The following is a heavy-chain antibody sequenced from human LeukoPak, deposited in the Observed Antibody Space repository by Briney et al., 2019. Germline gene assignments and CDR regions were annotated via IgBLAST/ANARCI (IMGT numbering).Heavy chain of an antibody. D-gene: IGHD3-10*01. V-gene: IGHV4-30-2*01. CDR3: ARGSDYGSGTPSNWFDP. Sequence: SQTLSLTCAVSGGSISSGGYSWSWIRQPPGKGLEWIGYIYHSGSTYYNPSLKSRVTISVDRSKNQFSLKLSSVTAADTAVYYCARGSDYGSGTPSNWFDPWGQGTLVTVSS. CDR1: GGSISSGGYS. CDR2: IYHSGST. J-gene: IGHJ5*02.